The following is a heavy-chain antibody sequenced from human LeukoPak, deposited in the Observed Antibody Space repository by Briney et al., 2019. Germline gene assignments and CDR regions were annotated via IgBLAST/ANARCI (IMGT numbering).Heavy chain of an antibody. V-gene: IGHV3-30*04. D-gene: IGHD2-15*01. Sequence: GGSLRLSCAASGFTFSSYAVHWVRQAPGKGREWVAVISYDGSNKYYADSVKGRFTISRDNSKNTLYLQMNSLRAEDTAVYYCARDYSEMDAFDIWGQGTMVTVSS. CDR3: ARDYSEMDAFDI. J-gene: IGHJ3*02. CDR1: GFTFSSYA. CDR2: ISYDGSNK.